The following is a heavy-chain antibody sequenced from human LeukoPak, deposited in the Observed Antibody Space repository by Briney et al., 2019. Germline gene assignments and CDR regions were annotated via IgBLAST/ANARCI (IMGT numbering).Heavy chain of an antibody. CDR2: ISGSGATT. V-gene: IGHV3-23*01. CDR1: GFTFSSYA. CDR3: AKRGDGYNFVGYYYYGMDV. J-gene: IGHJ6*02. D-gene: IGHD5-24*01. Sequence: TGGSLRLSCAASGFTFSSYAMSWVRQAPGEGLEWVSIISGSGATTYYADSVKGRFTISRDNSKNTLYLQMNSLRAEDTAIYYCAKRGDGYNFVGYYYYGMDVWGQGTTVTVSS.